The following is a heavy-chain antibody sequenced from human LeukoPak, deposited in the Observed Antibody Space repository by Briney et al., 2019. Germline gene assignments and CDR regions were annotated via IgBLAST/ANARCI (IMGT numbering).Heavy chain of an antibody. D-gene: IGHD4-17*01. J-gene: IGHJ6*03. CDR1: GFTFSSYW. CDR3: ARGPNTDYGRRYYYYMDV. V-gene: IGHV3-7*01. Sequence: SGGSLRLSCAASGFTFSSYWMSWVRQAPGKGLEWVANIKQDGSEKYYVDSVKGRFTISRDNAKNSLYLQMNSLRVEDTAVYYCARGPNTDYGRRYYYYMDVWGKGTTVTVSS. CDR2: IKQDGSEK.